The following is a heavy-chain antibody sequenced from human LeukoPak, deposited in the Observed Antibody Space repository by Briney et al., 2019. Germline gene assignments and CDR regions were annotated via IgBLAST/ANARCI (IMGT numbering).Heavy chain of an antibody. CDR3: ARRTTGDDY. CDR2: ISSSGLTM. Sequence: PGRSLRLSCTASGFTFGDYTMNWVRQAPGKGLEWVSYISSSGLTMYYADSVKGRFTISRDNAKNSLYLQMNSLRAEDTGVYYCARRTTGDDYWGQGTLVTVSS. CDR1: GFTFGDYT. D-gene: IGHD4-17*01. V-gene: IGHV3-48*04. J-gene: IGHJ4*02.